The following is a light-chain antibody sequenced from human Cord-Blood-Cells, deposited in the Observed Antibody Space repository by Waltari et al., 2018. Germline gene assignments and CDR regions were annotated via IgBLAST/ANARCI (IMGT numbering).Light chain of an antibody. J-gene: IGLJ2*01. CDR1: SSDVGGYYY. CDR2: DDS. Sequence: QSALTQPRSVSGPPGQPVTISCTRPSSDVGGYYYAFWHQQHQSKAPKLMIYDDSKRPSGVPDRFAGSKSGNTASLTISGLQAEDEADYYCCSYAGSYTVVFGGGTKLTVL. V-gene: IGLV2-11*01. CDR3: CSYAGSYTVV.